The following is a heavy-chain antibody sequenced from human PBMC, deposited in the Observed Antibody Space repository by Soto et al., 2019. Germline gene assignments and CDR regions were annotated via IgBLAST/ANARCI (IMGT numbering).Heavy chain of an antibody. Sequence: SVKVSCKASGGTFSSYAISWVRQAPGQGLEWMGGIIPIFGTANYAQKFQGRVTITADKSTSTAYMELSSLRSEDTAVYYCARDETPYYYDSSGSFDYWGQGTLVTVS. D-gene: IGHD3-22*01. CDR1: GGTFSSYA. J-gene: IGHJ4*02. V-gene: IGHV1-69*06. CDR3: ARDETPYYYDSSGSFDY. CDR2: IIPIFGTA.